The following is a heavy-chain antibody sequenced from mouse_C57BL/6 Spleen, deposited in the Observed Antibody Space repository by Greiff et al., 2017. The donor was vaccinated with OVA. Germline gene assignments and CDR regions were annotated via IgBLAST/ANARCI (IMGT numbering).Heavy chain of an antibody. D-gene: IGHD2-1*01. Sequence: QVQLKQSGAELVRPGASVTLSCKASGYTFTDYEMHWVKQTPVHGLEWIGAIDPETGGTAYNQKFKGKAILTADKSSSTAYMELRSLTSEDSAVYYCTRSDGNRDAMDYWGQGTSVTVSS. CDR2: IDPETGGT. CDR1: GYTFTDYE. J-gene: IGHJ4*01. V-gene: IGHV1-15*01. CDR3: TRSDGNRDAMDY.